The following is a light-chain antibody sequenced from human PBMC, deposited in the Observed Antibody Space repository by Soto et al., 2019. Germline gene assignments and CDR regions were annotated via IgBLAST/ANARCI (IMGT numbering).Light chain of an antibody. CDR3: QQRSNWPPKVT. Sequence: EIVLTQSPATLSLSPGERATLSCRASQSVGRYLAWYQQKPGQAPRLLIYDASNRATGIPARFSGSGSGTDFTLTISSLEPEDLAVYYCQQRSNWPPKVTFGGGTKVDIK. V-gene: IGKV3-11*01. CDR2: DAS. CDR1: QSVGRY. J-gene: IGKJ4*01.